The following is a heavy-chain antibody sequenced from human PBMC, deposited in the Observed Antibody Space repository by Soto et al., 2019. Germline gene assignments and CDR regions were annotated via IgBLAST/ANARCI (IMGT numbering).Heavy chain of an antibody. CDR3: ARALIQLWPHYYYGMDV. Sequence: SETLSLTCTVSGGSITSGDYYWSWLRQPPGKGLEWIGYIYYSGSTYHNPSLKSRVTISVDTSKNQFSLKLSSVTAADTAMYYCARALIQLWPHYYYGMDVWGQGTTVTVSS. J-gene: IGHJ6*02. V-gene: IGHV4-30-4*01. CDR1: GGSITSGDYY. CDR2: IYYSGST. D-gene: IGHD5-18*01.